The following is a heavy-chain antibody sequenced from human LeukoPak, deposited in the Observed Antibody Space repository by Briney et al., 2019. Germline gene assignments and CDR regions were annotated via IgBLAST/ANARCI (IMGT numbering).Heavy chain of an antibody. V-gene: IGHV1-8*01. J-gene: IGHJ5*02. Sequence: ASVKVSCKASGYTFTNYDIDWVRQATGQGLEWMGWMSPNSGNTAYAQKFQGRVTMTRDTSISTAYMELSSLRSEDTAVYYCARAALRANWFDPWGQGTLVTVSS. CDR2: MSPNSGNT. CDR3: ARAALRANWFDP. D-gene: IGHD3-10*01. CDR1: GYTFTNYD.